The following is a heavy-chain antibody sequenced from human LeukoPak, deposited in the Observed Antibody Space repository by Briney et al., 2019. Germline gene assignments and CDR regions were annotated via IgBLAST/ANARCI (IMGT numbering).Heavy chain of an antibody. CDR1: GFTFTDYA. D-gene: IGHD5-18*01. CDR2: IRIDGGSK. J-gene: IGHJ4*02. V-gene: IGHV3-64D*06. Sequence: GGSLRLSCSASGFTFTDYAMHWVRQAPGKGLEYVSTIRIDGGSKYYADFEEGRFSISRDNSKSTLHLQMSSLRAEDTAVYYCVKDREYSYDYWGQGTLVTVSS. CDR3: VKDREYSYDY.